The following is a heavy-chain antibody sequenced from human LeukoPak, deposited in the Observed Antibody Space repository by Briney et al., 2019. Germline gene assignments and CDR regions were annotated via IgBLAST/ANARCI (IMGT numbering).Heavy chain of an antibody. J-gene: IGHJ4*02. CDR2: ISGSGGSI. CDR3: AKDHGYSSFFDY. V-gene: IGHV3-23*01. D-gene: IGHD5-18*01. Sequence: GGSLRLSCAASGFTFSSHWMHWVRQAPGKGLEWVSAISGSGGSIYYADSVKGRFTISRDNSKNTLYLQMNSLRAEDTAVYYCAKDHGYSSFFDYWGQGTLVTASS. CDR1: GFTFSSHW.